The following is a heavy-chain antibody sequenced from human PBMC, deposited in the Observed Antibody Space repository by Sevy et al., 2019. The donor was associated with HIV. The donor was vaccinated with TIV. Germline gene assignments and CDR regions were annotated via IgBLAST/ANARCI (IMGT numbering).Heavy chain of an antibody. J-gene: IGHJ4*02. CDR1: GFTFSANW. V-gene: IGHV3-7*01. CDR3: AHETFGRFES. D-gene: IGHD3-16*01. Sequence: GGSLRLSCAASGFTFSANWMNWVRQAPGKGLEWVANIKADGSEKHYVDSVEGRFTISRDNAKNLLFLQMNSLRVEDTAYYYCAHETFGRFESWGQGTLVTVSS. CDR2: IKADGSEK.